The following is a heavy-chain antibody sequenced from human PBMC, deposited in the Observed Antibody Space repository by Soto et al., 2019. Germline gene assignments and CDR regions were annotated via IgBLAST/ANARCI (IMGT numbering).Heavy chain of an antibody. CDR2: ISSSSSTI. CDR1: GFTFSSYS. D-gene: IGHD5-12*01. J-gene: IGHJ5*02. V-gene: IGHV3-48*01. CDR3: ARDRRGYSGYVLPFDP. Sequence: GSLRLSCAASGFTFSSYSMNWVRQAPGKGLEWVSYISSSSSTIYYADSVKGRFTISRDNAKNSLYLQMNSLRAEDTAVYYCARDRRGYSGYVLPFDPWGQGTLVTVSS.